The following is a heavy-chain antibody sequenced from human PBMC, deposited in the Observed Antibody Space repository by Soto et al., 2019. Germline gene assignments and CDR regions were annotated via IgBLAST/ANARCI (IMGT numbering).Heavy chain of an antibody. Sequence: SETLSLTCAVYGGSFSGYYWSWIRQPPGKGLEWIGEINHSGSTNYNPSLKSRVTISVDTSKNQFSLKLSSVTAADTAVYYCGRVAFVFYGDYRRRTGDKAAPGGQEPLVTVPS. D-gene: IGHD4-17*01. V-gene: IGHV4-34*01. J-gene: IGHJ5*02. CDR1: GGSFSGYY. CDR3: GRVAFVFYGDYRRRTGDKAAP. CDR2: INHSGST.